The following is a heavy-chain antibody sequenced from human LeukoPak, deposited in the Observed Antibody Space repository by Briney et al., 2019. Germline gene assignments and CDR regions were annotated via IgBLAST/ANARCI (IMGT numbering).Heavy chain of an antibody. CDR2: IGTVGDT. V-gene: IGHV3-13*04. CDR3: ARETGDVLLGAFDI. Sequence: AGSLRLSCAASGFTFSGYDMHWVRHATGRGLEWVSAIGTVGDTHYLDSVKGRFTISRENAKNSLYLQMNSLRAGDTAVYYCARETGDVLLGAFDIWGQGTMVTVSA. D-gene: IGHD3-10*01. J-gene: IGHJ3*02. CDR1: GFTFSGYD.